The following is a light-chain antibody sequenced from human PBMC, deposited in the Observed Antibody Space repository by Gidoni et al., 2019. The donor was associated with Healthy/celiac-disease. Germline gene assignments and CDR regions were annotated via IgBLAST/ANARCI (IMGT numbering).Light chain of an antibody. CDR3: CSYAGSYGYV. CDR1: SSDVGGYNY. CDR2: AVS. V-gene: IGLV2-11*01. Sequence: QSALTQPRSVSGSPGQSVTISCTGTSSDVGGYNYGSWYQQHPGKAPKLMIYAVSKRPSGVPDRFSGSKSGNTASLTISGLQAEDEADYYCCSYAGSYGYVFGTGTKVTVL. J-gene: IGLJ1*01.